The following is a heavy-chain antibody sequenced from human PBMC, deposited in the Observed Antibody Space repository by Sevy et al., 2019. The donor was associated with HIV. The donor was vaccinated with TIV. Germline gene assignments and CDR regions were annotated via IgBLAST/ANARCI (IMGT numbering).Heavy chain of an antibody. CDR1: GFSLNDYG. Sequence: GGSLRLSCAVSGFSLNDYGVHWVRQAPGMGLEWLAVISCDGRNKYYADSVEGRFSISRDSFNSTVYLQMNSLRAEDMDVYYCARDRGQRRWFLSWGQGILVTVSS. J-gene: IGHJ5*02. V-gene: IGHV3-30*03. D-gene: IGHD2-15*01. CDR2: ISCDGRNK. CDR3: ARDRGQRRWFLS.